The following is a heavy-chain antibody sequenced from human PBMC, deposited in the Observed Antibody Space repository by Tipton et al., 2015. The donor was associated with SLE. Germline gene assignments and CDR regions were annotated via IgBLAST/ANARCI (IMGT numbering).Heavy chain of an antibody. J-gene: IGHJ3*02. D-gene: IGHD6-13*01. V-gene: IGHV3-30*18. CDR2: ISYDGSNK. CDR3: AKVQGPIAAAALGAFDI. Sequence: SLRLSCAASGFTFSSYGMHRVRQAPGKGLEWVAVISYDGSNKYYADSVKGRFTISRDNSKNTLYLQMNSLRAEDTAVYYCAKVQGPIAAAALGAFDIWSQGTMVTVSS. CDR1: GFTFSSYG.